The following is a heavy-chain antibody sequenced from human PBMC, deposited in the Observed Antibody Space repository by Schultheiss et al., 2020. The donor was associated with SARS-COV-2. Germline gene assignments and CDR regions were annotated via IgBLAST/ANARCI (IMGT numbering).Heavy chain of an antibody. V-gene: IGHV4-4*07. CDR3: AREINYGSGYYDY. Sequence: GSLRLSCTVSGGSISSYYWSWIRQPAGKGLEWIGRIYTSGSTNYNPSLKSRVTMSVDTSKNQFSLKLSSVTAADTAVYYCAREINYGSGYYDYWGQGTLVTVSS. J-gene: IGHJ4*02. D-gene: IGHD3-22*01. CDR2: IYTSGST. CDR1: GGSISSYY.